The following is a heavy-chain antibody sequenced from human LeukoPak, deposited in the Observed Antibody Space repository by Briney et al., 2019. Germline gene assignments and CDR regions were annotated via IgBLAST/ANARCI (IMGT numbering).Heavy chain of an antibody. CDR3: ATDPMSGGGKVDY. D-gene: IGHD2-15*01. CDR2: INPNSGGT. J-gene: IGHJ4*02. CDR1: GYTFTGYY. V-gene: IGHV1-2*06. Sequence: GASVKVSCKASGYTFTGYYMHWVRQAPGQGLEWMGRINPNSGGTNYAQKFQGRVTMTEDTSTDTAYMELSSLRSEDTAVYYCATDPMSGGGKVDYWGQGTLVTVSS.